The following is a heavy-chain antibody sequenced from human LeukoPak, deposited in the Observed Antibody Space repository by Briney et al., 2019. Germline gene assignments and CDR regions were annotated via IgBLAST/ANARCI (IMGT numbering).Heavy chain of an antibody. CDR2: ISWNSGSI. CDR3: AKVIRYYYDSSGPFDY. CDR1: GFTFDDYA. J-gene: IGHJ4*02. V-gene: IGHV3-9*01. D-gene: IGHD3-22*01. Sequence: GRSLRLSCAASGFTFDDYAMHWVRQAPGKGLEWVSGISWNSGSIGYADSVKGRFTISRDNAKNSLYLQMNSLRAEDTALYYCAKVIRYYYDSSGPFDYWGQGTLVTVSS.